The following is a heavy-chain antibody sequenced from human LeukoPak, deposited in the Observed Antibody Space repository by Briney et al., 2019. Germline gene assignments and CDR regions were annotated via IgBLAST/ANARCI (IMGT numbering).Heavy chain of an antibody. Sequence: GGSLRLSCAASGFTFSSYAMSWVRQAPGKGLEWVSAISGSGGSTYYADSVKGRFTISRDNAKNSLYLQMNSLRAEDTAVYYCARDRILRQFDYWGQGTLVTVSS. D-gene: IGHD4-17*01. CDR2: ISGSGGST. J-gene: IGHJ4*02. CDR1: GFTFSSYA. V-gene: IGHV3-23*01. CDR3: ARDRILRQFDY.